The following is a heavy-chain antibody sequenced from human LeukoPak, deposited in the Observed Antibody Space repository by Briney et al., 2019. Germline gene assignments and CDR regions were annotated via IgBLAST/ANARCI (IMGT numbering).Heavy chain of an antibody. CDR2: ISTSGDST. J-gene: IGHJ4*02. D-gene: IGHD5-18*01. CDR1: GFTFSSFA. V-gene: IGHV3-23*01. CDR3: ARDRIQLWSHDY. Sequence: GGSLRLSCAASGFTFSSFAMSWVRQAPGKGLEWVSAISTSGDSTNYANSVKGRFTISRDNSKDTLYVQMNSLRAEDTAVYYCARDRIQLWSHDYWGQGTLVTVSS.